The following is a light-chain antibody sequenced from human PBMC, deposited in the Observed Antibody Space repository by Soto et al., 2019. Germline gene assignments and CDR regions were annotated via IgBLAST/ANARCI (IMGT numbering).Light chain of an antibody. Sequence: QSVLTQPPSASGTPGQRVTISCSGSSSNIGSNTVNWYQQLPGTAPKLLIYSNNQRPSGVPDRFSGSKSGTSASLAISGLQSEDEADYYCAAWDASLNGVVLGGGTKLTVL. CDR3: AAWDASLNGVV. J-gene: IGLJ2*01. V-gene: IGLV1-44*01. CDR2: SNN. CDR1: SSNIGSNT.